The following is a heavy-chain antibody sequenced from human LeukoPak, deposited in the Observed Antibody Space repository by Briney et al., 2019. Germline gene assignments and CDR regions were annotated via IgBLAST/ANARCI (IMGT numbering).Heavy chain of an antibody. J-gene: IGHJ4*02. Sequence: PGGSLRLSCAASGFTFDDYAMHWVRQAPGKGLEWVSGISWNSGSIGYADSVKGRFTISRDNAKNSLYLQVNSLRAEDTALYYCAKASSHRRQAPFDYWGQGTLVTVSS. CDR3: AKASSHRRQAPFDY. CDR1: GFTFDDYA. CDR2: ISWNSGSI. V-gene: IGHV3-9*01.